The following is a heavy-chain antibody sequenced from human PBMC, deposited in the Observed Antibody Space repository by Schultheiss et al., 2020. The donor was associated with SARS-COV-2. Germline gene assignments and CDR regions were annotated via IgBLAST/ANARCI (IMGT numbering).Heavy chain of an antibody. V-gene: IGHV1-2*02. J-gene: IGHJ5*02. CDR2: INPNSGGI. Sequence: ASVKVSCKASGYTFTGYYMHWVRQAPGQGLEWMGWINPNSGGINYAQKFQGRVTMTRDTSITTAYLELSSLRSDDTAVYYCARLQVAGTGLDPWGQGTLVTVSS. CDR1: GYTFTGYY. D-gene: IGHD6-19*01. CDR3: ARLQVAGTGLDP.